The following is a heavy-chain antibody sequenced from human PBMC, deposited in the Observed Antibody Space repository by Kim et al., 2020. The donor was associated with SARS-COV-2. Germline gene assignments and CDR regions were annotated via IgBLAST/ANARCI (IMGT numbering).Heavy chain of an antibody. V-gene: IGHV3-48*02. J-gene: IGHJ4*02. CDR1: GFTFSSFS. CDR3: GRSGGSSGYKVDY. CDR2: ISSSSTI. D-gene: IGHD3-22*01. Sequence: GGSLRLSCAASGFTFSSFSMNWVRQAPGKGLEWVSFISSSSTIYYEDSVKGRFTISRDNAKNSLYLEMNSQRDEDTAGYYCGRSGGSSGYKVDYWGQGTLVTVSS.